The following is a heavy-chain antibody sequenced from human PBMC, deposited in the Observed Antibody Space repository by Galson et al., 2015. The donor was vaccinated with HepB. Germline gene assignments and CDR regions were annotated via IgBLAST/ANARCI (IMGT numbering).Heavy chain of an antibody. V-gene: IGHV3-30*18. CDR1: GFSFTTYG. J-gene: IGHJ4*02. D-gene: IGHD2-15*01. CDR3: AKWRGYCSDISCFKAADF. CDR2: ISYDGTNK. Sequence: SLRLSCAASGFSFTTYGMHWVRQTPGKGLEWLAVISYDGTNKYYADSVKGRFTISRGNSKNTLYLQMNGLRAEDTAVYYCAKWRGYCSDISCFKAADFWGQGTLVTVSS.